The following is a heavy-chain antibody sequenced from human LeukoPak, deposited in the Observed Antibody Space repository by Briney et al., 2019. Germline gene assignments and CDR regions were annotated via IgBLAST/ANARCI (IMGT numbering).Heavy chain of an antibody. Sequence: SETLSLSCAVYGGSFSGYYWSWIRQPPGKGLEWIGEINHSGSTNYNPSLKSGVTISVDTSKNQFSLKLSSVTAADTAVYYCARDLGWELLDAFDIWGQGTMVTVSS. J-gene: IGHJ3*02. CDR3: ARDLGWELLDAFDI. CDR2: INHSGST. V-gene: IGHV4-34*01. D-gene: IGHD1-26*01. CDR1: GGSFSGYY.